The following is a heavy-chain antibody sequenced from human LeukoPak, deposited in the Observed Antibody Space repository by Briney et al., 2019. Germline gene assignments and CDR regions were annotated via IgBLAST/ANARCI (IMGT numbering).Heavy chain of an antibody. V-gene: IGHV4-59*01. CDR1: GGSISSYY. CDR2: IYYSGST. CDR3: ARGGSYYGSGSYPDY. J-gene: IGHJ4*02. Sequence: SETLSLTCTVSGGSISSYYWSWIRQPPGKGLEWIGYIYYSGSTNYNPSLESRVTISVDTSKNQFSLKLSPVTAADTAVYYCARGGSYYGSGSYPDYWGQGTLVTVSS. D-gene: IGHD3-10*01.